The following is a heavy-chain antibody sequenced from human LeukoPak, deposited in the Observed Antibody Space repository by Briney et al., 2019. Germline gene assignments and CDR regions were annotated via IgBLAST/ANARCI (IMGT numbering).Heavy chain of an antibody. J-gene: IGHJ2*01. D-gene: IGHD2-15*01. V-gene: IGHV3-30*03. CDR1: GFTFSSYG. CDR3: ARAPKRGCSGGPCLPCWYFDL. Sequence: GGSLRLSCATSGFTFSSYGMHWVRQAPGKGLEWVAVISFDGTYKYYADFVKGRFTISRENAKNSLYLQMNSLRAGDTAVYYCARAPKRGCSGGPCLPCWYFDLWGRGTLVTVSS. CDR2: ISFDGTYK.